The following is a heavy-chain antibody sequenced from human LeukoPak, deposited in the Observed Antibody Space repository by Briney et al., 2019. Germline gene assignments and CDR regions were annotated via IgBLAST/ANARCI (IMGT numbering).Heavy chain of an antibody. CDR3: VSAKFLVRGVSWFDP. D-gene: IGHD3-10*01. CDR2: INPNSGGT. J-gene: IGHJ5*02. Sequence: ASVKVSCKASGYTLTGYYMHWVRQAPGQGLEWMGWINPNSGGTNYAQKFQGRVTMTRDTSISTAYMELSRLRSDDTAVYYCVSAKFLVRGVSWFDPWGQGTLVTVSS. V-gene: IGHV1-2*02. CDR1: GYTLTGYY.